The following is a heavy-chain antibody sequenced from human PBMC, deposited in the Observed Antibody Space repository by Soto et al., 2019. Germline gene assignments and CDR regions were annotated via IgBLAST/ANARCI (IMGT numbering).Heavy chain of an antibody. J-gene: IGHJ3*02. CDR1: GGSISSYY. CDR3: ARARNWNPYAFDI. CDR2: IYTSGST. D-gene: IGHD1-1*01. V-gene: IGHV4-4*07. Sequence: LSLTCTVSGGSISSYYWSWIRQPAGKGLEWIGRIYTSGSTNYNPSLKSRVTMSVDTSKNQFSLKLSSVTATDTAVYYCARARNWNPYAFDIWGQGTMVTVSS.